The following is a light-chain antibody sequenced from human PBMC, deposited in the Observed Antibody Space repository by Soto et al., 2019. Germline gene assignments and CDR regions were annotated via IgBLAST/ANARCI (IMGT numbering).Light chain of an antibody. J-gene: IGLJ3*02. CDR3: VLYVGSGSHWV. CDR2: NTN. V-gene: IGLV8-61*01. CDR1: SGSVSTRNY. Sequence: QTVVTQEPSFSVSPGGTVTLTCGLTSGSVSTRNYPSWYQQIPGQAPRTLIYNTNTRSSGVPDRFSGSILGNKAALTITGAQAEDESDYYCVLYVGSGSHWVFSGGTKVTVL.